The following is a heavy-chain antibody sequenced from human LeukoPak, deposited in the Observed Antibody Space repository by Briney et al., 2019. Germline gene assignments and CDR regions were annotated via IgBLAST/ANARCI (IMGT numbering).Heavy chain of an antibody. Sequence: ASVKVSCKASGYTFTGYYMHWVRQAPGQGLEWMGRINPNSGGTSYAQKFQGRVTMTRDTSISTAYMELSSLRSDDTAVYYCVRDKDSGYDPYYYYYYMDVWGKGTTVTVS. J-gene: IGHJ6*03. CDR2: INPNSGGT. CDR1: GYTFTGYY. CDR3: VRDKDSGYDPYYYYYYMDV. D-gene: IGHD5-12*01. V-gene: IGHV1-2*06.